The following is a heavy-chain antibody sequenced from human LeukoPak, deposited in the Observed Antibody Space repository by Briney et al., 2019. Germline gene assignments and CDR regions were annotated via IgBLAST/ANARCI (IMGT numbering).Heavy chain of an antibody. Sequence: ASVKVSCKVSGYTLTELSMHWVRQAPGKGLEWMGGFDPEDGETIYAQTFQGRVTMTEDTSTDTAYMELSSLRSEDTAVYYCATGGILVGATTFDYWGQGTLVTVSS. CDR3: ATGGILVGATTFDY. CDR2: FDPEDGET. J-gene: IGHJ4*02. V-gene: IGHV1-24*01. D-gene: IGHD1-26*01. CDR1: GYTLTELS.